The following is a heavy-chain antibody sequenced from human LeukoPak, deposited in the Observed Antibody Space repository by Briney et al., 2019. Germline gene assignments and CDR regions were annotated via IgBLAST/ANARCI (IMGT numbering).Heavy chain of an antibody. CDR1: GYTFTSCG. CDR3: ARVSTSSTLVPYNWFDP. Sequence: ASVKVSCKASGYTFTSCGISWVRQAPGQGLEWMGWISAYNGNTNYAQKLKGRVTMTTDTSTSTAYMELRSLRSDDTAVYYCARVSTSSTLVPYNWFDPWGQGTLVTVSS. J-gene: IGHJ5*02. CDR2: ISAYNGNT. V-gene: IGHV1-18*01. D-gene: IGHD2-2*01.